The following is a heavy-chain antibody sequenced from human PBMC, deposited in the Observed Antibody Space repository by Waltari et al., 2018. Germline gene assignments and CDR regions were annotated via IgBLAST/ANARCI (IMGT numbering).Heavy chain of an antibody. D-gene: IGHD2-15*01. V-gene: IGHV1-69-2*01. J-gene: IGHJ4*02. CDR2: VNTEDGGT. CDR1: GYTFTDFY. Sequence: EVQVVQSGAEVKKPGATVKISCKASGYTFTDFYIHWLQLAPGKGLEWMGHVNTEDGGTMYGMNFRDRITMTADTSTNTAYMELSSLRSADTAVYYCVVGGYCSPSICPWDYWGQGTLVTVSS. CDR3: VVGGYCSPSICPWDY.